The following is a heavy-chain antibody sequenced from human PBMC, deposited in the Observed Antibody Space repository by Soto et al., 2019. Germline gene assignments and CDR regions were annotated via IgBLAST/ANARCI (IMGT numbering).Heavy chain of an antibody. D-gene: IGHD3-22*01. J-gene: IGHJ4*02. CDR1: GYTFTSYY. CDR3: ARDPKVDSSGYYAPNFDY. Sequence: QVQLVQSGAEVMKPGASVKVSCKASGYTFTSYYMHWVRQAPGQGLEWMGIINPSGGSTSYAQKFQGRVTMTRDTSTSTVYMELSSLRSEDTAVYYCARDPKVDSSGYYAPNFDYWGQGTLVTVSS. CDR2: INPSGGST. V-gene: IGHV1-46*01.